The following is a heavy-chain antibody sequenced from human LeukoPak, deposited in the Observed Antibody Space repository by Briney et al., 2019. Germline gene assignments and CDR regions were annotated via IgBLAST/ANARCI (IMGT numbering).Heavy chain of an antibody. V-gene: IGHV4-59*05. CDR2: IYYSGST. J-gene: IGHJ4*02. D-gene: IGHD3-22*01. CDR3: ARRSIRSRVVVITTPWDY. Sequence: SETLSLTCTVSGGSISSYYWSWIRQPPGKGLEWIGSIYYSGSTYYNPSLKSRVTISVDTSKNQFSLKLSSVTAADTAVYYCARRSIRSRVVVITTPWDYWGQGTLVTVSS. CDR1: GGSISSYY.